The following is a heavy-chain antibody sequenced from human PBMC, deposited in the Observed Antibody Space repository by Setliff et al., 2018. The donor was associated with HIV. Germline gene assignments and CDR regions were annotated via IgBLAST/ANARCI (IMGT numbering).Heavy chain of an antibody. V-gene: IGHV3-49*03. CDR3: TSAFADYAYWYFDY. J-gene: IGHJ4*02. D-gene: IGHD2-8*02. CDR2: TRSKTYGGTT. Sequence: PGGSLRLSCAASGFRLSDYFMEWIRQSPEKGLEWVGFTRSKTYGGTTEYAASVKGRFTISRDDSKSIAYLQMNSLKTEDTAVYYCTSAFADYAYWYFDYWGQGTLVTVSS. CDR1: GFRLSDYF.